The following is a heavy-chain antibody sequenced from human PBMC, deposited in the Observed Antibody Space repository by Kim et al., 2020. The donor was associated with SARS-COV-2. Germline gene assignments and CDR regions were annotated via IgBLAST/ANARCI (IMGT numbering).Heavy chain of an antibody. CDR3: ARSEGRGSWRQFDP. V-gene: IGHV4-59*01. D-gene: IGHD6-19*01. CDR2: IYYSGST. Sequence: SETLSLTCAVSSDSISSYYWSWIRQLPGKGLEWIGYIYYSGSTDYNPSLKSRVSISWDTSKGHLSLDVTSVTEADTAVYYCARSEGRGSWRQFDPWGQGILVTVSS. J-gene: IGHJ5*02. CDR1: SDSISSYY.